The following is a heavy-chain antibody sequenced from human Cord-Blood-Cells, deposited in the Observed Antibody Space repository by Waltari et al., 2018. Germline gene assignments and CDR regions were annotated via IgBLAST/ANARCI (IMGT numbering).Heavy chain of an antibody. J-gene: IGHJ4*02. Sequence: LQLQESGPGLVKPSETLSLTCTVSGGSISSSSYYWGWIRQPPGKGLEWIGSIYYSGSTYYNPSLKSRVTISVDTSKNQFSLKLSSVTAADTAVYYCARHVGYCSSTSCYFDYWGQGTLVTVSS. D-gene: IGHD2-2*01. CDR2: IYYSGST. V-gene: IGHV4-39*01. CDR1: GGSISSSSYY. CDR3: ARHVGYCSSTSCYFDY.